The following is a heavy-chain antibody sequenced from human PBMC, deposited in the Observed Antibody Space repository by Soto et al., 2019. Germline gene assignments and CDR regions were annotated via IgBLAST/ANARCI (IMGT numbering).Heavy chain of an antibody. J-gene: IGHJ5*02. D-gene: IGHD6-13*01. CDR1: GGSLEDYY. V-gene: IGHV4-59*01. CDR2: VYHNGRT. Sequence: PSETLSLTCNVAGGSLEDYYWSWIRQAPGKGLEWIGYVYHNGRTSYNPSLKSRVSISVDRSKNQFSLNVSSLTAADTSVHYCSREDCISAPGGIWFHPWGEEILVTVSS. CDR3: SREDCISAPGGIWFHP.